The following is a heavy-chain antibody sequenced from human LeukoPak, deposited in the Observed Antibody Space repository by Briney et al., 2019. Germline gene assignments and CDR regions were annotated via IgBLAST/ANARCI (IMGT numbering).Heavy chain of an antibody. Sequence: SETLSLTCAVSGGSISSGGYSWSWIRQPPGKGLEWIGYIYHSGSTYYNPSLKSRVTISVDRSKNQFSLKLSSVTAADTAVYYCARAGTTVTTNWFDPWGQGTLVTVSS. CDR3: ARAGTTVTTNWFDP. D-gene: IGHD4-17*01. J-gene: IGHJ5*02. CDR1: GGSISSGGYS. CDR2: IYHSGST. V-gene: IGHV4-30-2*01.